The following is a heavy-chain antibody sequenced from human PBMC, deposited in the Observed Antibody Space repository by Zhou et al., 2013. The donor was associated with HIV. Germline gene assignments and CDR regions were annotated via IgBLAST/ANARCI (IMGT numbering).Heavy chain of an antibody. J-gene: IGHJ4*02. CDR1: GYTFTTSD. Sequence: QVQLVQSGAEVKKPGASVKVSCKASGYTFTTSDIHWVRQASGQGLEWMGWISAYNGNTNYAQKLQGRVTMTTDTSTSTAYMELRSLRSDDTAVYYCARGLLWFGELSLDYWGQGTLVTVSS. V-gene: IGHV1-18*01. CDR2: ISAYNGNT. CDR3: ARGLLWFGELSLDY. D-gene: IGHD3-10*01.